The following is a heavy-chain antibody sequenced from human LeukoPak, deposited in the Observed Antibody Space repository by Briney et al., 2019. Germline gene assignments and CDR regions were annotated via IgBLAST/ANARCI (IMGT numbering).Heavy chain of an antibody. Sequence: PGGSLRLSCAASGFTYKNYDMSWVRQAPGKGLEWVSTISASGGNTYYAQSVKGRFTISRDNSKNTLYLQMNSLRAEDTAVYYCARALYRQHIVVVNAKNYWYFDLWGRGTLVTVSS. CDR2: ISASGGNT. CDR1: GFTYKNYD. V-gene: IGHV3-23*01. CDR3: ARALYRQHIVVVNAKNYWYFDL. D-gene: IGHD2-21*01. J-gene: IGHJ2*01.